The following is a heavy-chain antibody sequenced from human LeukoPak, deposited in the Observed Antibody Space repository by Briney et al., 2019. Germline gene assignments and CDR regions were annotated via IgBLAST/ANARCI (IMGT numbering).Heavy chain of an antibody. V-gene: IGHV4-4*07. CDR1: SGSISSYY. Sequence: SDTPSLTCTVSSGSISSYYWSWIRQPAGKGLEWIGRIYTIGSTNYNPSLKSRVTISVDTSKNQFSLKPSSVTAADTAVYYCARVQRVVAATPGYYYYGMDVWGQGTTVTVSS. CDR2: IYTIGST. J-gene: IGHJ6*02. D-gene: IGHD2-15*01. CDR3: ARVQRVVAATPGYYYYGMDV.